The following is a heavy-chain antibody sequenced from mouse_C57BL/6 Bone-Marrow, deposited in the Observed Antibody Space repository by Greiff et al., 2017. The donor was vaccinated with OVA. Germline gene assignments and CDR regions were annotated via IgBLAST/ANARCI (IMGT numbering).Heavy chain of an antibody. J-gene: IGHJ3*01. D-gene: IGHD1-1*01. CDR3: ASPYSSAWFAY. V-gene: IGHV1-81*01. CDR2: IYPRSGNT. CDR1: GYTFTSYG. Sequence: QVQLKESGAELARPGASVKLSCKASGYTFTSYGISWVKQRTGQGLEWIGEIYPRSGNTYYNEKFKGKATLTADKSSSTAYMELRSLTSEDSAVYFCASPYSSAWFAYWGQGTLVTVSA.